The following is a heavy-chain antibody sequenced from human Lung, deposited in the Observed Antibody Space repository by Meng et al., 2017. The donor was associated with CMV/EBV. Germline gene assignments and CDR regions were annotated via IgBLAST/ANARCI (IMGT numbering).Heavy chain of an antibody. CDR2: ISGSGGGT. V-gene: IGHV3-23*01. CDR3: AKDSPIVVVPAAIIPSND. J-gene: IGHJ4*02. D-gene: IGHD2-2*01. CDR1: GFTFSSYA. Sequence: SCAASGFTFSSYAMSWVRQAPGKGLEWVSAISGSGGGTYYADSVKGRFTISRDNSKNTLYLQMNSLRAEDTAVYYCAKDSPIVVVPAAIIPSNDWXQGTLVTVSS.